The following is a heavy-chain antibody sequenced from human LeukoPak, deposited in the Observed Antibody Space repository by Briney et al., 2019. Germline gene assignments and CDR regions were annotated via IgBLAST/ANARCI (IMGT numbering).Heavy chain of an antibody. CDR1: GGSISSYY. CDR3: ARDQHDFWSGYYFDY. Sequence: SETLSLTCTVSGGSISSYYWSWIRQPAGKGLEWIGRIYTSGSTNYNPSLKSRVTMSVDTSKNQFSLKLSCVTAADTAVYYCARDQHDFWSGYYFDYWGQGTLVTVSS. J-gene: IGHJ4*02. CDR2: IYTSGST. V-gene: IGHV4-4*07. D-gene: IGHD3-3*01.